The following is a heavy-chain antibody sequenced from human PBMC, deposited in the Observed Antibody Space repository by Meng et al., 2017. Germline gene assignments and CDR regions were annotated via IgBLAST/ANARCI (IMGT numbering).Heavy chain of an antibody. CDR2: IWYDGNKK. CDR3: ARGSAYDSSAYYFDY. Sequence: VALMESGGDCVQPGRSLRLSCAASGFTFNKYGMHWVRQAPGKGREWVSVIWYDGNKKDYADSVKGRFTISRDNSKNTLYLQMNSLRAEDTAVFYCARGSAYDSSAYYFDYWGQGTLVTVSS. CDR1: GFTFNKYG. J-gene: IGHJ4*02. V-gene: IGHV3-33*01. D-gene: IGHD3-22*01.